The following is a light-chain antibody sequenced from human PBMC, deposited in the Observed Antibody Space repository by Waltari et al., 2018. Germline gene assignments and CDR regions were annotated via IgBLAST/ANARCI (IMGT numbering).Light chain of an antibody. CDR1: SSDVGGENH. CDR3: SSYSTSKTPVV. V-gene: IGLV2-14*01. J-gene: IGLJ2*01. Sequence: QSALTQPAFVSGSRGQTITIPCTGASSDVGGENHVPWYQHHPARAPNLLIYEVTNRPSDISTRFSGAKSGNTASLVISGVQAEDEADYYCSSYSTSKTPVVFGGGTKLTV. CDR2: EVT.